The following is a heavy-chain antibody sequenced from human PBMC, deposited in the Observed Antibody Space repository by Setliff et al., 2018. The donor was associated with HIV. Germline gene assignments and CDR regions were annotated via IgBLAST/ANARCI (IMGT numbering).Heavy chain of an antibody. CDR2: VLCSGST. J-gene: IGHJ3*02. Sequence: SETLSLTCIVSGGSISSHYWSWIRQPPGKGLEWIGDVLCSGSTNYNPSLKSRVTVSVDTSKNEFSLKLSSVAPADTALYYCARAPTWGSGRHGFDTWGQGTMVTVSS. V-gene: IGHV4-59*11. CDR1: GGSISSHY. CDR3: ARAPTWGSGRHGFDT. D-gene: IGHD3-10*01.